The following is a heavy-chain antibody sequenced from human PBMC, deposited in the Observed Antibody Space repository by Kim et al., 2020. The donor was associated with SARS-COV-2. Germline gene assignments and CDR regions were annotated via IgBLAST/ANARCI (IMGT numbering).Heavy chain of an antibody. CDR1: GFTFSTHA. V-gene: IGHV3-23*01. Sequence: GGSLRLSCAASGFTFSTHAMSWVRQAPGKGLEWVSLISGSAGSTYYADSVKGRFTISRDNSKNTLYLQMNSLRAEDTAIYYCAKGVTAYYYYDMDVWGQGTTVTVSS. CDR2: ISGSAGST. CDR3: AKGVTAYYYYDMDV. J-gene: IGHJ6*02. D-gene: IGHD2-21*02.